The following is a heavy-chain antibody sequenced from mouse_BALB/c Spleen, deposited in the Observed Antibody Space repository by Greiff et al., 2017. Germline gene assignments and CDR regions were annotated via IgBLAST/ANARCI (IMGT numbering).Heavy chain of an antibody. J-gene: IGHJ4*01. CDR1: GFTFSSYG. D-gene: IGHD2-1*01. Sequence: EVKVVESGGGLVQPGGSLKLSCAASGFTFSSYGMSWVRQTPDKRLELVATINSNGGSTYYPDSVKGRFTISRDNAKNTLYLQMSSMKSEDTAMYYCARVGGNSMDYWGQGTSVTVSS. CDR2: INSNGGST. V-gene: IGHV5-6-3*01. CDR3: ARVGGNSMDY.